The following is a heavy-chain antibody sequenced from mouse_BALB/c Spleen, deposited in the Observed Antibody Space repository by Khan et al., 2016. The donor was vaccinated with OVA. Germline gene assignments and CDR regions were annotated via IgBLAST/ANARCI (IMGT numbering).Heavy chain of an antibody. D-gene: IGHD1-1*01. CDR1: GFTFSTYA. J-gene: IGHJ1*01. CDR3: ARPPIATVVATSYWFFDV. V-gene: IGHV5-9-3*01. Sequence: EVKLVESGGGLVKSGGSLKLSCAASGFTFSTYAMSWVRQTPGKRLEWVATISTGDTYTYYPDSVKGRFTISRDNATNTLSLQMSRLRSEDTAMYYCARPPIATVVATSYWFFDVWGAGTTVTVST. CDR2: ISTGDTYT.